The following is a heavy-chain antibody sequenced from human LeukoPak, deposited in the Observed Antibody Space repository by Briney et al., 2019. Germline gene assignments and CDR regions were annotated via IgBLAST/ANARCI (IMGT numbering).Heavy chain of an antibody. J-gene: IGHJ4*02. CDR3: ARDGARSLDY. D-gene: IGHD3-16*01. CDR1: GFTFSSNA. Sequence: PGGSLRLSCVGSGFTFSSNAMNWVRQAPGKGLEWVSSISSNNNIYYADSVKGRFTISRDNAKNSLSLQMNSLRGEDTAVYYCARDGARSLDYWGQGTLVTVSS. CDR2: ISSNNNI. V-gene: IGHV3-69-1*01.